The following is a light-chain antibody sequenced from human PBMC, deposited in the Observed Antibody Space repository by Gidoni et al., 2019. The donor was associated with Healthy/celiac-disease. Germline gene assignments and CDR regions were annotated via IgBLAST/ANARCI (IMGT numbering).Light chain of an antibody. J-gene: IGLJ3*02. CDR2: DVS. CDR1: SSAIGGYNY. CDR3: SSYTSSNSLDWV. V-gene: IGLV2-14*01. Sequence: STLAQPASVSGSPGQSITTSCTGTSSAIGGYNYVSWYQQHPGKAPNLMIYDVSHRPSGVSNRFSGSKSGNTASLTISGLQAEDEADYYCSSYTSSNSLDWVFGGGTKLTVL.